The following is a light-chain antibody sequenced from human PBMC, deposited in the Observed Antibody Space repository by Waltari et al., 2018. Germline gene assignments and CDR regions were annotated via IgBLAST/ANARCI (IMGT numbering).Light chain of an antibody. CDR2: GAY. CDR3: QHHVRLPAT. Sequence: IVLTQSPGTLSLSPGERATLPCRASQGVNTYLACYKQKPGQAPRLLIYGAYTRAAGIPDRFSGSGSGTDFSLTISRLEAEDFAVYYCQHHVRLPATFGQGTKVEIK. CDR1: QGVNTY. J-gene: IGKJ1*01. V-gene: IGKV3-20*01.